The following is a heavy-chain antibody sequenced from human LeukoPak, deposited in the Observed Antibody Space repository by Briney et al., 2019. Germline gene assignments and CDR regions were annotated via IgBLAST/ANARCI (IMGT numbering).Heavy chain of an antibody. CDR3: VRNRGAYYYDTGY. J-gene: IGHJ4*02. Sequence: PGGSLRLSCAVSGFAVSSNYMNWVRQAPGKGLEWVSVIYSGGDKYYADSVKGRFTISRDNSKNTLYLQMNSLRAEDTAVYYCVRNRGAYYYDTGYWGQGTLVTVSS. V-gene: IGHV3-66*01. CDR1: GFAVSSNY. D-gene: IGHD3-22*01. CDR2: IYSGGDK.